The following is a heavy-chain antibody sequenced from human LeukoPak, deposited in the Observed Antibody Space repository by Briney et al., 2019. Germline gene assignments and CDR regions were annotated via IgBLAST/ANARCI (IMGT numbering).Heavy chain of an antibody. CDR3: ARKAGYNYDY. V-gene: IGHV4-38-2*02. CDR2: IYHSGST. CDR1: GYSISSGYY. D-gene: IGHD5-24*01. J-gene: IGHJ4*02. Sequence: SETLSLTCTVSGYSISSGYYWGWIRQPPGKGLEWIGSIYHSGSTYYNPSLKSRVTISVDTSKNQFSLKLSSVTAADTAVYYCARKAGYNYDYWGQGTLVTVSS.